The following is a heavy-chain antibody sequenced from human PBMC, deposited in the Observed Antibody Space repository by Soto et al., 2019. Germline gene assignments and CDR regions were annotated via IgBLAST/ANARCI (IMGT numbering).Heavy chain of an antibody. Sequence: SETLSLTCTFSAGSITTSYWSWIRQPLGKALEWIGYISYRGSTNYNPSLKSRLTISIDTSKSQISLKLTSMTTADTAVYYCASSGIVGREVNTWFDPWGQGTLVTVSS. CDR1: AGSITTSY. D-gene: IGHD3-22*01. J-gene: IGHJ5*02. CDR2: ISYRGST. V-gene: IGHV4-59*01. CDR3: ASSGIVGREVNTWFDP.